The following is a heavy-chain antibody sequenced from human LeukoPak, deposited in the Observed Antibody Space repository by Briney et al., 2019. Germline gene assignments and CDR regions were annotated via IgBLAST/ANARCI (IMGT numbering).Heavy chain of an antibody. V-gene: IGHV4-4*07. CDR3: ARDGGYCGSTSCYAAYYFDY. CDR2: IYTSGST. Sequence: SETLSLTCSVSGGSITNYYWSWIRQPAGKGLEWIRRIYTSGSTTYNPSLKNRVTMSVDTSKNQFSLKLSSVTAADTAVYYCARDGGYCGSTSCYAAYYFDYWGQGALVTVSS. CDR1: GGSITNYY. D-gene: IGHD2-2*01. J-gene: IGHJ4*02.